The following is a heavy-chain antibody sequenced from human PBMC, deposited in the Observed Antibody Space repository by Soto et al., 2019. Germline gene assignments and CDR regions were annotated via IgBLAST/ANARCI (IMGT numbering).Heavy chain of an antibody. CDR2: IYYSGST. D-gene: IGHD2-15*01. CDR3: ATHVEGYCSGGSCYSGPNWFDP. V-gene: IGHV4-39*01. CDR1: GGSISSSSYY. J-gene: IGHJ5*02. Sequence: SETLSLTCTVSGGSISSSSYYWGWIRQPPGKGLEWIGSIYYSGSTYYNPSLKSRVTISVDTSKNQFSLKLSSVTAADTAVHYCATHVEGYCSGGSCYSGPNWFDPWGQGTLVTVSS.